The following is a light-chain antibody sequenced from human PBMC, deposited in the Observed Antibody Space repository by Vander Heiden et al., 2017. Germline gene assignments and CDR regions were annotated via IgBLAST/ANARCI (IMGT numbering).Light chain of an antibody. CDR3: QQYSSYPWT. J-gene: IGKJ1*01. CDR2: DAS. CDR1: QSISSW. V-gene: IGKV1-5*01. Sequence: DIQMTQSPSTLSASVGDRVTITSRASQSISSWLAWYQQKPGKVPKLLIYDASTLESGVPSRFSGSGSGTEFTLTISSLQPDDFATYYCQQYSSYPWTFGQGTKVEIK.